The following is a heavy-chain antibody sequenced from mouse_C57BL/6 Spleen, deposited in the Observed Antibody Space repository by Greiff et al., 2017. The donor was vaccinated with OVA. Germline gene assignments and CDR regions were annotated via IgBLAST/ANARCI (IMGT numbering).Heavy chain of an antibody. J-gene: IGHJ2*01. V-gene: IGHV1-55*01. CDR2: IYPGSGST. CDR3: ASWGVTTREFDY. CDR1: GYTFTSYW. D-gene: IGHD2-2*01. Sequence: QVQLQQPGAELVKPGASVKMSCKASGYTFTSYWITWVKQRPGQGLEWIGDIYPGSGSTNYNEKFKSKATLTVDTSSSTAYMQLSSLTSEDSAVYYCASWGVTTREFDYWGQGTTLTVSS.